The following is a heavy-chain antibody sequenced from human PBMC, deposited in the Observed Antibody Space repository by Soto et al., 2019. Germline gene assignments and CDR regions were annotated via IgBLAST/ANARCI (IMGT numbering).Heavy chain of an antibody. Sequence: QVQLVESGGGLVKPGGSLRLSCAASEFTFSDYYMNWIRQAPGKGLEWVSYISSTGSTIYYADSVKGRFTISRDNAKISLYLQMNNLRAEDTAVYYCASRASSSILRAFDIWGQGTMVTVSS. D-gene: IGHD3-3*02. CDR2: ISSTGSTI. CDR3: ASRASSSILRAFDI. CDR1: EFTFSDYY. J-gene: IGHJ3*02. V-gene: IGHV3-11*01.